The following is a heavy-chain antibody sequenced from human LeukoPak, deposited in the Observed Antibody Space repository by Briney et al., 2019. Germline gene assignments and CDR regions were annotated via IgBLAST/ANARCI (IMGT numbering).Heavy chain of an antibody. CDR2: IYPGDSDT. V-gene: IGHV5-51*01. D-gene: IGHD3-10*01. J-gene: IGHJ4*02. CDR1: GYLFPNYW. Sequence: GESPKISCKGSGYLFPNYWIAWVRQMPGKGLEWMGIIYPGDSDTRYNPSFQRQVIISADKSISTAYLQWSSLKASDTAIYYCARQSTNFYGSGSYVYWGQGTLVTVSS. CDR3: ARQSTNFYGSGSYVY.